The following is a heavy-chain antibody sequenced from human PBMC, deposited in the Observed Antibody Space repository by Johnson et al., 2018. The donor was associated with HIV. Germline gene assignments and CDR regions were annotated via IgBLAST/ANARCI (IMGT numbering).Heavy chain of an antibody. CDR3: VQGVPNPAGAFDI. J-gene: IGHJ3*02. V-gene: IGHV3-66*01. CDR1: GFTVSRNY. D-gene: IGHD6-19*01. CDR2: IYSGGST. Sequence: EVQLVESGGGLVQPGGSLRLSCAASGFTVSRNYMSWVRQAPGKGLEWVSVIYSGGSTYHADSVKGRFTISRDNSKNTVYLQMNSLRPEDTAVYYCVQGVPNPAGAFDIWGRGTMVTVSS.